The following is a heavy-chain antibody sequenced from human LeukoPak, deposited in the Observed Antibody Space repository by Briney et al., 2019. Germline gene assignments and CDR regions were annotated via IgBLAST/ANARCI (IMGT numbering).Heavy chain of an antibody. D-gene: IGHD6-13*01. CDR1: GGSISSSSYY. Sequence: SETLSLTCTVSGGSISSSSYYWGWIRQPPGKGLEWIGSIYYSGSTNYNPSLKSRVTISVDTSKNQFSLKLSSVTAADTAVYYCARVGIAAAGLKYYFDYWGQGTLVTVSS. J-gene: IGHJ4*02. CDR2: IYYSGST. CDR3: ARVGIAAAGLKYYFDY. V-gene: IGHV4-39*07.